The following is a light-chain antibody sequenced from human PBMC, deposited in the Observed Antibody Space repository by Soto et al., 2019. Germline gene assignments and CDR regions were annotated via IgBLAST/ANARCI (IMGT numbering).Light chain of an antibody. Sequence: DIQMTQSPSSLSASVGDRVTVTCRTSQNINNYLNWYQQRPGKAPKLLIYSTSTVQSGVPLRFSGSVSGTNFTLTINNLQPEDFATYFCEQTYSTPVTFGQGTRLEIK. V-gene: IGKV1-39*01. CDR3: EQTYSTPVT. J-gene: IGKJ5*01. CDR2: STS. CDR1: QNINNY.